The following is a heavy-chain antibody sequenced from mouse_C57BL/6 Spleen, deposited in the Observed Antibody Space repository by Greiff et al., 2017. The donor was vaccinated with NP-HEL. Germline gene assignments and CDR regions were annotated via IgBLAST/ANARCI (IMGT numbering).Heavy chain of an antibody. CDR1: GFTFSSYA. D-gene: IGHD4-1*01. Sequence: EVQVVESGGGLVKPGGSLKLSCAASGFTFSSYAMSWVRQTPEKRLEWVATISDGGSYTYYPDNVKGRFTISRDNAKNNLYLQMSHLKSEDTAMYYCASSNWDDWYFDVWGTGTTVTVSS. V-gene: IGHV5-4*01. CDR2: ISDGGSYT. J-gene: IGHJ1*03. CDR3: ASSNWDDWYFDV.